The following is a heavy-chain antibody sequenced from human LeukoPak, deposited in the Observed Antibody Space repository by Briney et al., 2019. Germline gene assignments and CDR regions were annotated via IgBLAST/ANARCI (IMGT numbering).Heavy chain of an antibody. V-gene: IGHV5-51*01. CDR1: GYSFTSYW. Sequence: PGASLQISCKGSGYSFTSYWIGWVRQMSGKGLEWMGIIYPGDSDTRYSPSFQGQVTISADKSISTAYLQWSSLKASDTAMYYCARLVAVAGTEWYFDLWGRGTLVTVSS. D-gene: IGHD6-19*01. CDR3: ARLVAVAGTEWYFDL. CDR2: IYPGDSDT. J-gene: IGHJ2*01.